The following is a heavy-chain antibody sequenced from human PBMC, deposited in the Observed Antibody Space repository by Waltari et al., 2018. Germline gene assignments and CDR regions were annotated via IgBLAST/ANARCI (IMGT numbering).Heavy chain of an antibody. CDR2: IYYSGST. V-gene: IGHV4-39*01. J-gene: IGHJ4*02. Sequence: QLQLQESGPGLVKPSETLSLTCPVSGGSPTSSGYYWGWIRQPPGKGLEGMGSIYYSGSTHYNPSLKSRVTVSVDTSKNQFSLKLSSVTAADTAVYYCARIITSTKGYYFDYWGQGTLVTVSS. CDR1: GGSPTSSGYY. CDR3: ARIITSTKGYYFDY. D-gene: IGHD3-10*01.